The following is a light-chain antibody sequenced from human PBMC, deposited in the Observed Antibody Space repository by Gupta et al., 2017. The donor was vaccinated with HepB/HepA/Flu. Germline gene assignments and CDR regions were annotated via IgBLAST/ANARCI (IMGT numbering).Light chain of an antibody. CDR2: YDS. Sequence: SSVLTQPPSVSVAPGETARITCGGNNIGSKSVHWYLKPGKAPVLVIYYDSDRPSGIPERFSGSNSGNTATLIISRVEAGDEADYYCQVWDSSSDHGVFGGGTKLTVL. J-gene: IGLJ2*01. CDR1: NIGSKS. V-gene: IGLV3-21*04. CDR3: QVWDSSSDHGV.